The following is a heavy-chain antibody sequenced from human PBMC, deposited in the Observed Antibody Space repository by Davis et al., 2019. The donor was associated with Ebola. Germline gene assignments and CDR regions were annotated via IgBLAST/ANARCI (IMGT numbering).Heavy chain of an antibody. J-gene: IGHJ6*02. Sequence: PGGSLRLSCAASGFTFSNAWLTWVRQAPGMGLEWVGRIKDKTNGGTTDYATPVKGRFTISRDDLKDTAHLQMNSLSAEDTAVYYCTRGLCSGGRCDYYYGMDVWGQGTTVTVSS. CDR3: TRGLCSGGRCDYYYGMDV. D-gene: IGHD2-15*01. V-gene: IGHV3-15*05. CDR2: IKDKTNGGTT. CDR1: GFTFSNAW.